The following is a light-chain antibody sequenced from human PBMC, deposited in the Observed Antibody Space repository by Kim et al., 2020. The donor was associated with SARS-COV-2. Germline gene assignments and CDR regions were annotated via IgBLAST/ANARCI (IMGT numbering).Light chain of an antibody. Sequence: SASVGARVTMTCQASDDINTYVNWYQQKPGKAPKLMIYDASNLEIGVPSRFSGSGSGTDFTFTIKNLRPEDTATYYCQQSQKLPYTFGPGTKLEI. CDR3: QQSQKLPYT. J-gene: IGKJ2*01. CDR2: DAS. V-gene: IGKV1-33*01. CDR1: DDINTY.